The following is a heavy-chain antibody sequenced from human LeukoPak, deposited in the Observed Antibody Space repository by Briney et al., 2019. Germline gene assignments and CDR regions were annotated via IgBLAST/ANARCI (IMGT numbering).Heavy chain of an antibody. CDR3: ARGGGYSFGPTELDF. CDR1: GFTFTGYY. V-gene: IGHV3-11*01. J-gene: IGHJ4*02. D-gene: IGHD5-12*01. Sequence: GGSLRLSCAASGFTFTGYYMSWIRQAPGKGLEWVSYITSSGSSKNYADSVKGRFTISRDNAKNSVYLQMNGLRAEDTAVYYCARGGGYSFGPTELDFWGQGTPVTVSS. CDR2: ITSSGSSK.